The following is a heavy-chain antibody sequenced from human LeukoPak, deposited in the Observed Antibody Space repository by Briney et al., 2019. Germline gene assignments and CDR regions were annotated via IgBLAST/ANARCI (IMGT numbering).Heavy chain of an antibody. D-gene: IGHD3-22*01. J-gene: IGHJ4*02. CDR1: GGSISSYY. V-gene: IGHV4-59*01. Sequence: SETLSLTCTVSGGSISSYYWSWIRQPPGKGLEWIGYIYYSGSTNYNPSLKSRVTISVDTSKNQFSLKLSSVTAADTAVYYCARMGETYYYDSSGYYYDYWGQGTLVTVSS. CDR2: IYYSGST. CDR3: ARMGETYYYDSSGYYYDY.